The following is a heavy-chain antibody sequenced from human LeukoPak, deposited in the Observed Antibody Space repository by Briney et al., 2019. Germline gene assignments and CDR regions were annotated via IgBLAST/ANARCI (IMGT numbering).Heavy chain of an antibody. CDR3: ARAFTPYYYDSSGYYWSGDY. CDR2: IKQDGSEK. D-gene: IGHD3-22*01. CDR1: GFTFSSHW. Sequence: GGSLRLSCAASGFTFSSHWMSWVRQAPGKGLEWVANIKQDGSEKYYVDSVKGRFTISRDNAKNSLCLQMNSLRAEDTAVYYCARAFTPYYYDSSGYYWSGDYWGQGTLVTVSS. V-gene: IGHV3-7*01. J-gene: IGHJ4*02.